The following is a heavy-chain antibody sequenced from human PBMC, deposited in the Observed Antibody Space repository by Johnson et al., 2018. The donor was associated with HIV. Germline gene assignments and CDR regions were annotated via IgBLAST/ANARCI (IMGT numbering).Heavy chain of an antibody. Sequence: VESGGGLVQPGRSLRLSCAASGFTFDDYAMHWVRPAPGKGLEWVSGISWNSGSIGYADSVKGRFTISRDNAKNSLYLQMNSLRAEDTALYYCAKDIDLGATVTTLVVAFDIWGQGTMVTVSS. CDR3: AKDIDLGATVTTLVVAFDI. CDR2: ISWNSGSI. D-gene: IGHD4-17*01. J-gene: IGHJ3*02. V-gene: IGHV3-9*01. CDR1: GFTFDDYA.